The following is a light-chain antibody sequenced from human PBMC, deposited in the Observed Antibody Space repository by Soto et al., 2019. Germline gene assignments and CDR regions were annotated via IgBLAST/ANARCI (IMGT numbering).Light chain of an antibody. V-gene: IGLV2-14*01. CDR3: NSYTNSSAVV. Sequence: QSVLTQPASVSGGSGRAITISCAGTRDDIGAYDYVSGYQQHAGNSPKLLVYEGTNRPSGVSDRFSGSKSGNTASLTISGLQAEDAADYYCNSYTNSSAVVFGGGTKVTVL. J-gene: IGLJ2*01. CDR2: EGT. CDR1: RDDIGAYDY.